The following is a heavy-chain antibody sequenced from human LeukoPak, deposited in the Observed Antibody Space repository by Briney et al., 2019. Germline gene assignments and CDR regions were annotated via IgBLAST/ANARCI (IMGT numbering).Heavy chain of an antibody. J-gene: IGHJ4*02. Sequence: GGSLRLSCAASGFTFSSYEMSWVRQAPGKGLEWVSYISSGSNTIYYADSVKGRFTISRDNTKNSLYLQMNSLRDEDTAVYYCARDMAVAGLFDYWGQGALVTVSS. V-gene: IGHV3-48*02. D-gene: IGHD6-19*01. CDR2: ISSGSNTI. CDR3: ARDMAVAGLFDY. CDR1: GFTFSSYE.